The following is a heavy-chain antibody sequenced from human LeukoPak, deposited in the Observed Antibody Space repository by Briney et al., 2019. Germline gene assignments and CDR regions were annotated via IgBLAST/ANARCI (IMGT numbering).Heavy chain of an antibody. CDR3: ARVLTDILTGYPTGGMDV. CDR2: IWYDGSNK. J-gene: IGHJ6*02. V-gene: IGHV3-33*08. CDR1: GFSVSSYG. D-gene: IGHD3-9*01. Sequence: GGSLRLSCAASGFSVSSYGMHWVRQAPGKGLEWVAVIWYDGSNKYYADPVKGRFTISRDNSKNTLYLQMNSLRAEDTAVYYCARVLTDILTGYPTGGMDVWGQGTTVTVSS.